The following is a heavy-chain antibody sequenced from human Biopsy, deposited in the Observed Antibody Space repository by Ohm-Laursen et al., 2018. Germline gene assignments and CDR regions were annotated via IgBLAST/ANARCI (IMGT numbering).Heavy chain of an antibody. V-gene: IGHV3-23*01. J-gene: IGHJ3*01. Sequence: SLRLSCAASGVTLSGYAMNWVRQAPGKVLEWVSAIGGGGSPTLYADSVKGRFTISRDDSKNTLYLQMNSLRVEDTAVYFCSKLGGDPAPFDRASDVWSRGTKVTVSS. CDR1: GVTLSGYA. CDR2: IGGGGSPT. D-gene: IGHD2-21*02. CDR3: SKLGGDPAPFDRASDV.